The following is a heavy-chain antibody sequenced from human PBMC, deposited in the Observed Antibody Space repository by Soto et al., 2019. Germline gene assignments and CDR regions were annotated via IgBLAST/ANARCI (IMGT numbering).Heavy chain of an antibody. V-gene: IGHV4-34*01. CDR3: ARGMGVGIHYYYYSYMDV. D-gene: IGHD2-21*01. CDR2: INHSGST. CDR1: GGSFSGYY. J-gene: IGHJ6*03. Sequence: SETMSLSCAAYGGSFSGYYWSWIRQPPGKGLEWIGEINHSGSTNYNPSLKSRVTISVDTSKNQFSLKLSSVTAADTAVYYCARGMGVGIHYYYYSYMDVWGKGTTVTVSS.